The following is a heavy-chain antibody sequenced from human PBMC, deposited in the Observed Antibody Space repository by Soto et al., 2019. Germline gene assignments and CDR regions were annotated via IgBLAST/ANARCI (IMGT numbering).Heavy chain of an antibody. Sequence: GGSLRLSCAASGFTFSSYAMHWVRQAPGKGLEWVAVISYDGSNKYYADSVKGRFTISRDNSKNTLYLQMNSLRAEDTAVYYCARDQFSSGWHGDWGRGSRFAVSS. V-gene: IGHV3-30-3*01. J-gene: IGHJ4*02. CDR3: ARDQFSSGWHGD. CDR1: GFTFSSYA. D-gene: IGHD6-19*01. CDR2: ISYDGSNK.